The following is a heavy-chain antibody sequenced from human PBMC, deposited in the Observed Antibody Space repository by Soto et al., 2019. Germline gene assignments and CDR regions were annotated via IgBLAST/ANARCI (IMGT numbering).Heavy chain of an antibody. CDR1: GGSFSGYY. Sequence: SETLSLTCAVYGGSFSGYYWSWIRQPPGKGLEWIGEINHSGSTNYNPSLKSRVTISVDTSKNQFSLKLSSVTAADTAVYYCARGLTVNIVATISNWFDPWGQGTLVTVSS. V-gene: IGHV4-34*01. J-gene: IGHJ5*02. CDR2: INHSGST. CDR3: ARGLTVNIVATISNWFDP. D-gene: IGHD5-12*01.